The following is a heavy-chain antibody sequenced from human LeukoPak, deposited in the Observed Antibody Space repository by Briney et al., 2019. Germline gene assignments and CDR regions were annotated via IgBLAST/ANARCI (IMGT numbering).Heavy chain of an antibody. Sequence: SETLSLTCTVSGGSISSYYWSWIRQPPGKGLEWIGYIYYSGSTNYNPSLKSRVTISVDTSKNQFSLKLSSVTAADTAVYYCARCVVRGVTDGGNWFDPWGQGTLVTVSS. CDR3: ARCVVRGVTDGGNWFDP. D-gene: IGHD3-10*01. CDR1: GGSISSYY. CDR2: IYYSGST. V-gene: IGHV4-59*01. J-gene: IGHJ5*02.